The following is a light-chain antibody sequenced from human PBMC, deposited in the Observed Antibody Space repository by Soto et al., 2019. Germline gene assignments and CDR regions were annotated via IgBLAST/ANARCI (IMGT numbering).Light chain of an antibody. V-gene: IGKV3-11*01. CDR2: DAS. Sequence: EIVLTQSPATLSLSPVERATLSCRASQSVSYLARYQQKPGQAPRLLIYDASNRATDIPARFSGSGSGTDFTLTISSLEPEDFAVYYCQQSSNWWTFGQGTMVESK. CDR3: QQSSNWWT. CDR1: QSVSY. J-gene: IGKJ1*01.